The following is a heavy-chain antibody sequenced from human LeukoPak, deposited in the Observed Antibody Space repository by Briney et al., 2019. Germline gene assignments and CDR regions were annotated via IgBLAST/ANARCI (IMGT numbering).Heavy chain of an antibody. Sequence: SETLSLTCTVSGGSISSGNYYWGWVRQPPGKGLEWIGSIHSSGNTYYSPSLRSRVTISKDTSRNQFSLKLSSVTAADTAVYYCARETTVTTSGAFDIWGQGTMVTVSS. CDR3: ARETTVTTSGAFDI. J-gene: IGHJ3*02. V-gene: IGHV4-39*07. D-gene: IGHD4-17*01. CDR2: IHSSGNT. CDR1: GGSISSGNYY.